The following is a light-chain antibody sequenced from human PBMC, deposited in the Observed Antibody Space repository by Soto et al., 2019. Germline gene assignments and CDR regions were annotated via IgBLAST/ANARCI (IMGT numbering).Light chain of an antibody. V-gene: IGKV1-33*01. CDR2: DAS. CDR3: QQYDILLT. CDR1: QDITDH. Sequence: DIQMTQSPSSLSASVGDGVTITCQASQDITDHLNWYQQKPGKAPKLLIYDASNLETGVPSRFSGSGSGTDFTFTISSLQPEDIATFYCQQYDILLTFGGGTKVEIK. J-gene: IGKJ4*01.